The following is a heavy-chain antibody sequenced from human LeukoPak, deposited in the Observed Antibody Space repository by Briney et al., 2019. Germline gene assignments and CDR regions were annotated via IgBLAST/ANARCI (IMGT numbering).Heavy chain of an antibody. CDR2: INHSGST. CDR3: ARGDPSGSVGFDY. Sequence: SKTLSLTCAVYGGSFSGYYWSWIRQPPGKGLEWIGEINHSGSTNYNPSLKSRVTISVDTSKNQFSLKLSSVTAADTAVYYCARGDPSGSVGFDYWGQGTLVTVSS. CDR1: GGSFSGYY. V-gene: IGHV4-34*01. D-gene: IGHD3-22*01. J-gene: IGHJ4*02.